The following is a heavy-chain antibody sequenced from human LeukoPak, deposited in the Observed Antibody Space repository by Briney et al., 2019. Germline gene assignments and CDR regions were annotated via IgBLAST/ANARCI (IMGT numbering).Heavy chain of an antibody. Sequence: PGGSLRLSCGASGFTFSSYSMNWVRQAPGKGLEWVSSISSSSSYIYYADSVKGRFTISRDNAKNSLYLQMNSLRAEDTAVYYCARDFQFSGYSYGHPYYFDYWGQGTLVTVSS. J-gene: IGHJ4*02. D-gene: IGHD5-18*01. CDR2: ISSSSSYI. CDR3: ARDFQFSGYSYGHPYYFDY. CDR1: GFTFSSYS. V-gene: IGHV3-21*01.